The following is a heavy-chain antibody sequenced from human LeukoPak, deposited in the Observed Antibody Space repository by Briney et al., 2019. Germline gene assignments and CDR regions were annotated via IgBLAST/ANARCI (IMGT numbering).Heavy chain of an antibody. J-gene: IGHJ6*02. CDR3: ARGSSDFWSGYYTPYYYYGMDV. CDR1: GGSFSGYY. D-gene: IGHD3-3*01. Sequence: PSETLSLTCAVYGGSFSGYYWSWIRQPPGKGLEWIGEINHSGSTNYNPSLKSRVTISVDTSKNQFSLKLSSVTAADTAVYYCARGSSDFWSGYYTPYYYYGMDVWGQGTTVTVSS. V-gene: IGHV4-34*01. CDR2: INHSGST.